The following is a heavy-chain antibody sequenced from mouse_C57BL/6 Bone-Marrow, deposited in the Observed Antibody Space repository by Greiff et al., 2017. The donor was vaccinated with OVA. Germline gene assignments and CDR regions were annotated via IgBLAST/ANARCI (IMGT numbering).Heavy chain of an antibody. Sequence: EVKVEESGAELVRPGASVKLSCTASGFNIKDDYMHWVKQRPEQGLEWIGWIDPENGDTEYASKFHGKATITADTSSNTAYLQLSSLTSEDTAVYYCTRDGYYYFDYWGQGTTLTVSS. CDR3: TRDGYYYFDY. CDR2: IDPENGDT. D-gene: IGHD2-3*01. V-gene: IGHV14-4*01. J-gene: IGHJ2*01. CDR1: GFNIKDDY.